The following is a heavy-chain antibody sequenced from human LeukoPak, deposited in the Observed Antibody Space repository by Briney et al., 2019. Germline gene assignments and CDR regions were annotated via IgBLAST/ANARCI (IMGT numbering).Heavy chain of an antibody. V-gene: IGHV1-8*01. D-gene: IGHD3-10*01. J-gene: IGHJ4*02. CDR1: GYTFNSYV. Sequence: ASVKVSCKDSGYTFNSYVLHWVELATGQGGAGMGWMNPNSGNTGYAQKFQGRVTMTRNPSISTAYMELSSLRSEDTAVYYCARGTIPNYYGSGSYLSDFDYWGQGTLVTVSS. CDR2: MNPNSGNT. CDR3: ARGTIPNYYGSGSYLSDFDY.